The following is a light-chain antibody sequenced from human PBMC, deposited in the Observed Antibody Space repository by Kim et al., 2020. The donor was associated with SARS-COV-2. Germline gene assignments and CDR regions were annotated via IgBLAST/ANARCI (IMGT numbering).Light chain of an antibody. J-gene: IGKJ2*01. V-gene: IGKV3-11*01. CDR2: DAS. Sequence: EIVLTQSPATLSLSPGERATLSCRASQSVSSYLAWYQQKPGQAPRLLIYDASNRATGIPARFSGSGSRTDFTLTISSLEPEDFAVYYCQQRGYRPPVYTFRRETELEI. CDR1: QSVSSY. CDR3: QQRGYRPPVYT.